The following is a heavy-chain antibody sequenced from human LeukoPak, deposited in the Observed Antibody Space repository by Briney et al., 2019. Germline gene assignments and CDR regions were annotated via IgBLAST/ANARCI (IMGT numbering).Heavy chain of an antibody. CDR1: VFTFSNYW. CDR3: ATIEAVRFHY. V-gene: IGHV3-7*01. CDR2: LKQDGSEI. D-gene: IGHD4-17*01. Sequence: GGSLRLSCVASVFTFSNYWMSWVRQAPGKGLEWVGNLKQDGSEIYYLDSVKGRFTISRGNTKNSLYLQMNSLRAEDTAVYYCATIEAVRFHYWGQGTLVTVSS. J-gene: IGHJ4*02.